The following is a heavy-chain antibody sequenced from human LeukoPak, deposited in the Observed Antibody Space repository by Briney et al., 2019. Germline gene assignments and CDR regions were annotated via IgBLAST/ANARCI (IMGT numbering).Heavy chain of an antibody. CDR2: IRSSSSYI. J-gene: IGHJ3*02. V-gene: IGHV3-21*01. CDR3: ARDGQNCGGDCYLPDAFDI. CDR1: GFTFSSYS. Sequence: PGGSLRLSCAASGFTFSSYSMNWVRQAPGKGLEWVSSIRSSSSYIYYADSVKGRFTISRDNAKNSLYLQMNSLRADDTAVYYCARDGQNCGGDCYLPDAFDIWGQGTMVTVSS. D-gene: IGHD2-21*02.